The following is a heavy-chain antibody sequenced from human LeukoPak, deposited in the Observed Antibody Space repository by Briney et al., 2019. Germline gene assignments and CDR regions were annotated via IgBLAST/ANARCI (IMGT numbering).Heavy chain of an antibody. CDR3: ARGGTNFWSGLDY. J-gene: IGHJ4*02. Sequence: SQTLSLTCTVSGGSISSGSYYWSWIRQPAGKGLEWIGRIYTSGSTNYNPSLKSRVTISVDTSKNQFSLKLSSVTAADTAVYYCARGGTNFWSGLDYWGQGTLVTVSS. CDR2: IYTSGST. CDR1: GGSISSGSYY. V-gene: IGHV4-61*02. D-gene: IGHD3-3*01.